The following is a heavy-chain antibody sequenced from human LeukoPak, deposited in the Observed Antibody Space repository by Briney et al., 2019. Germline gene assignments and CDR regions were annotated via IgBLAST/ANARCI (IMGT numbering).Heavy chain of an antibody. J-gene: IGHJ4*02. V-gene: IGHV3-74*01. D-gene: IGHD5-18*01. Sequence: SGGSLRLSCAASGFTFSSYAMSWVRQAPGKGLVWVSRINSDGSSTSYADSVKGRFTISRDNAKNTLYLQMNSLRAEDTAVYYCARGYSYGYRIDYWGQGTLVTVSS. CDR3: ARGYSYGYRIDY. CDR1: GFTFSSYA. CDR2: INSDGSST.